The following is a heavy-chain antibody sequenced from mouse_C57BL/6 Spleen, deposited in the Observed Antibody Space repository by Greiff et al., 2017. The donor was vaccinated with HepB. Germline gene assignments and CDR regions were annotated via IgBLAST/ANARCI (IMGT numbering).Heavy chain of an antibody. V-gene: IGHV1-69*01. J-gene: IGHJ3*01. CDR2: IDPSDSYT. CDR3: ARSSSSGPRFAY. CDR1: GYTFTSYW. D-gene: IGHD3-2*02. Sequence: QVQLQQPGAELVMPGASVKLSCKASGYTFTSYWMHWVKQRPGQGLEWIGEIDPSDSYTNYNQKFKGKSTLTVDKSSSTAYMQLSSLTSEDSAVYYCARSSSSGPRFAYWGQGTLVTVSA.